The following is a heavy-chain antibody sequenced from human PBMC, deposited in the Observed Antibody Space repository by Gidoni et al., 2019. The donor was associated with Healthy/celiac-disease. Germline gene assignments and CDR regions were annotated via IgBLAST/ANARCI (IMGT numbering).Heavy chain of an antibody. CDR1: GGSISSYY. Sequence: KPSETLSLTCTVSGGSISSYYWSWIRQPPGKGLEWIGYIYYSGSTNYNPSLKSRVTISVDTSKNQFSLKLSSVTAADTAVYYCARGSYYSYGRTLYYYYYMDVWGKGTTVTVSS. V-gene: IGHV4-59*01. CDR3: ARGSYYSYGRTLYYYYYMDV. J-gene: IGHJ6*03. CDR2: IYYSGST. D-gene: IGHD3-10*01.